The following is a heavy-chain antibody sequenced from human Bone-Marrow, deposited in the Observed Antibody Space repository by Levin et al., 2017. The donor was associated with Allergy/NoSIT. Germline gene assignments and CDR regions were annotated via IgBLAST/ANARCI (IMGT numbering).Heavy chain of an antibody. D-gene: IGHD1-26*01. V-gene: IGHV3-23*01. CDR3: AKDLREPTPFEAFDV. CDR1: GFTFSTYA. CDR2: ICGNGGCT. J-gene: IGHJ3*01. Sequence: GESLKISCAASGFTFSTYAMSWVRQAPGKGLEWVSGICGNGGCTYYADSVKGRFTISRDNSKNTLYLQLNSLRAEDTAVYYCAKDLREPTPFEAFDVWGQGTMVTVSS.